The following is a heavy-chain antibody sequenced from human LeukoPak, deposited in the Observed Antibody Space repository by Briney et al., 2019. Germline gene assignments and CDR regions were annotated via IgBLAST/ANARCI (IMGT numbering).Heavy chain of an antibody. D-gene: IGHD4-11*01. Sequence: PSETLSLTCTVSGGSISSGNYYWSWIRQPAGKGLEWIGRIYTSGSTNYNPSLKSRVTISVDTCKNQFSLKLSSVTAADTAVYYCARDQGYSNYYWGQGTLVTVSS. V-gene: IGHV4-61*02. CDR2: IYTSGST. J-gene: IGHJ4*02. CDR1: GGSISSGNYY. CDR3: ARDQGYSNYY.